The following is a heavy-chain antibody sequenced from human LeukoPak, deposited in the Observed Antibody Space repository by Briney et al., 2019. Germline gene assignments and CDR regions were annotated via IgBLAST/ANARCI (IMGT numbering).Heavy chain of an antibody. CDR2: IYSGGST. V-gene: IGHV3-53*01. D-gene: IGHD3-22*01. J-gene: IGHJ4*02. CDR1: GFTVSSNY. CDR3: ARDLLGSYYDSSGYYPL. Sequence: GGSLRLSCAASGFTVSSNYMSWVRQAPGKGLEWVSVIYSGGSTYYADSVKGRSTISRDNSKNTLYLQMNSLRAEDTAVYYCARDLLGSYYDSSGYYPLWGQGTLVTVSS.